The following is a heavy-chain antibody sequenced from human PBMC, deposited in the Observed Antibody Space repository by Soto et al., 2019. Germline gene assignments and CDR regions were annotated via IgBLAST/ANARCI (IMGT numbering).Heavy chain of an antibody. Sequence: SETLSLTCTVSGGSISSYYWSWIRQPPGKGLEWIGYIYYSGSTNYNPSLKSRVTISVDTSKNQFSLKLSSVTAADTAVYYCARHSTTHDAVDIWGQGTMVTLS. CDR2: IYYSGST. D-gene: IGHD2-2*01. V-gene: IGHV4-59*08. CDR1: GGSISSYY. CDR3: ARHSTTHDAVDI. J-gene: IGHJ3*02.